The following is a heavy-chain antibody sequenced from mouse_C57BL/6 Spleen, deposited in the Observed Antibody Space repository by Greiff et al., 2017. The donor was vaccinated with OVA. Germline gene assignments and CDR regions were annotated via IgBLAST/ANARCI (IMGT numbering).Heavy chain of an antibody. J-gene: IGHJ4*01. CDR1: GYTFTSYW. Sequence: VQGVESGAELAKPGASVKLSFKASGYTFTSYWMPRVKQRPGQGLEWIGYINSCSGYPKDNQTFKGKATLTADESSSTAYMQLSSGTYEDSAVYYCAGAVDYWGQGTSVTVSA. V-gene: IGHV1-7*01. CDR2: INSCSGYP. CDR3: AGAVDY.